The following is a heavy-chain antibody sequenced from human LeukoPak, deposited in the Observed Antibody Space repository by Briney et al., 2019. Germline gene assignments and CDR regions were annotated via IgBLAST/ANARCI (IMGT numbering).Heavy chain of an antibody. CDR1: GGSISSYY. Sequence: SETLSLTCTVSGGSISSYYWSWIRQPPGKGLEWIGYIFHSGSTYYNPSLKSRVTISVDTSKNQFSLKLSSVTAADTAVYYCARVDRGSGSSLHFGYWGQGTLVTVSS. V-gene: IGHV4-59*08. D-gene: IGHD1-26*01. CDR3: ARVDRGSGSSLHFGY. J-gene: IGHJ4*02. CDR2: IFHSGST.